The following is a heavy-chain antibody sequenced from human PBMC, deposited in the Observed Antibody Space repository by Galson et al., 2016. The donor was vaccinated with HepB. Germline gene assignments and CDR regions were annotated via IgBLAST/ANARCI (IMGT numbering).Heavy chain of an antibody. CDR3: VTENPFRTARRGEGPYGMDV. D-gene: IGHD6-6*01. V-gene: IGHV1-24*01. CDR1: GYTLIGLS. Sequence: SVKVSCKVSGYTLIGLSMHWVRQAPGKGLEWMGGFDPEDGEAKYAQKFQDRVTLTEDTSTDTGYMELRSVRSDDTAVYYCVTENPFRTARRGEGPYGMDVWGEGTTVIVSS. J-gene: IGHJ6*04. CDR2: FDPEDGEA.